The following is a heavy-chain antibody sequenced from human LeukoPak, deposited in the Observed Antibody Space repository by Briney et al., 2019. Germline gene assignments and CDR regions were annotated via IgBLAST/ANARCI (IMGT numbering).Heavy chain of an antibody. CDR3: ARGSFYFDY. CDR2: ISGSSSDI. J-gene: IGHJ4*02. V-gene: IGHV3-21*01. CDR1: GFTFSIYT. Sequence: GGSLRLSCVSSGFTFSIYTMNWVRQAPGKGLEWGPSISGSSSDIYYADSVKGRLTISRDNAKNSLYLQMNSLRAEDTAVYYCARGSFYFDYWVQATLVTVSS.